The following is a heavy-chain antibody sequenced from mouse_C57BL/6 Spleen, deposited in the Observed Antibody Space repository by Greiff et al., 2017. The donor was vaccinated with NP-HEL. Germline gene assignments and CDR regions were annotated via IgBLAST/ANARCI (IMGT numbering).Heavy chain of an antibody. CDR3: AREGTVVATRYFDY. J-gene: IGHJ2*01. CDR2: IYPGDGDT. Sequence: QVQLKQSGAELVKPGASVKISCKASGYAFSSYWMNWVKQRPGKGLEWIGQIYPGDGDTNYNGKFKGKATLTADKSSSTAYMQLSSLTSEDSAVYFCAREGTVVATRYFDYWGQGTTLTVSS. CDR1: GYAFSSYW. D-gene: IGHD1-1*01. V-gene: IGHV1-80*01.